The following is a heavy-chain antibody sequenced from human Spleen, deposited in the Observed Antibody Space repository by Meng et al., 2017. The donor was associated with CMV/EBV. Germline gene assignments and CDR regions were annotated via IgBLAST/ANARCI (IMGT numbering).Heavy chain of an antibody. V-gene: IGHV4-34*01. J-gene: IGHJ4*02. Sequence: SQTLSLTCAVYGGSFSGYYWSWIRQPPGKGLEWIGSMCCSGSTDYNPSLKSRVTISLDTSKNQFSLRLSSVTAADTAVYYCARWWYTSSSGGYYFDYWGQGILVTVSS. CDR2: MCCSGST. CDR1: GGSFSGYY. D-gene: IGHD6-6*01. CDR3: ARWWYTSSSGGYYFDY.